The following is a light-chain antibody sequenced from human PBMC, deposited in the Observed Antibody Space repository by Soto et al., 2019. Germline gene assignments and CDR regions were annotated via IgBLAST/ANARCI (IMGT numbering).Light chain of an antibody. J-gene: IGKJ5*01. CDR3: QKYGDSSIT. CDR1: QTVSGGY. Sequence: VLTQSPGTLSLSVGQRATLSCRASQTVSGGYLAWYQQKSGQAPRLLIYGASSRATDIPDRFSGSGSGMDFAITISRLEPEDFAVYYCQKYGDSSITFGQGTRLEIK. V-gene: IGKV3-20*01. CDR2: GAS.